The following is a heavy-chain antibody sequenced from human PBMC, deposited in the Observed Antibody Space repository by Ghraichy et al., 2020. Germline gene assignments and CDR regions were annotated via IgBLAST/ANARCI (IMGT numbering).Heavy chain of an antibody. CDR1: GFIFSGYW. CDR3: ARDLGSGWYFDY. V-gene: IGHV3-7*01. J-gene: IGHJ4*02. D-gene: IGHD6-19*01. Sequence: GGSLRLSCAASGFIFSGYWMSWVRQAPGKGPKWVANIKKDGSEKYYVDSVKGRFTISRDNTKNSLYLQMNSLRAEDTAVYYCARDLGSGWYFDYWGQGTLVTVSS. CDR2: IKKDGSEK.